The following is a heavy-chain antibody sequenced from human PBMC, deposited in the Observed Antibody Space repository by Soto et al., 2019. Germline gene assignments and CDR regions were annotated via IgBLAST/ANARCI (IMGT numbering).Heavy chain of an antibody. CDR2: INAGNGNT. CDR3: ATAYPPYDYVWGSYRPRKYYFDY. J-gene: IGHJ4*02. Sequence: GASVKVSCKASGYTFTSYAMHWVRQAPGQRLEWMGWINAGNGNTKYSQKFQGRVTITRDTSASTAYMELSSLRSEDTAVYYCATAYPPYDYVWGSYRPRKYYFDYWGQGTLVTVSS. D-gene: IGHD3-16*02. CDR1: GYTFTSYA. V-gene: IGHV1-3*01.